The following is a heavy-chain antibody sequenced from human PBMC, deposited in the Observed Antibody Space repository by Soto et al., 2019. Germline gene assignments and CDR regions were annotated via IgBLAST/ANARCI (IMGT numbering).Heavy chain of an antibody. Sequence: QVQLVQSGPEVKKPATSVQVSCKASGVTVNRFAVTWVRKAPGQGFQWLGGITPLFETTNHAQNFQGTDTITADVSTTTSYLELRGLASEDTAVYYCARGYGGDFDHWCQATLVIVSS. J-gene: IGHJ4*02. CDR2: ITPLFETT. CDR1: GVTVNRFA. V-gene: IGHV1-69*01. CDR3: ARGYGGDFDH. D-gene: IGHD4-17*01.